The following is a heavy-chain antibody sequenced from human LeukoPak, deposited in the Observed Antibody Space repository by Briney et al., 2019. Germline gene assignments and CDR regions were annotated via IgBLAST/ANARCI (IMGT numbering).Heavy chain of an antibody. CDR1: GYSITSYW. Sequence: GESLKISCKGSGYSITSYWIGWVRQMPGKGLEWMGIIYPGDSDTRYSPSFQGQVTISADKSISTAYLQRSSLKASDPAMYYCARQAYSSGPYYSDYWGQGTLVTVSS. D-gene: IGHD6-19*01. CDR2: IYPGDSDT. CDR3: ARQAYSSGPYYSDY. J-gene: IGHJ4*02. V-gene: IGHV5-51*01.